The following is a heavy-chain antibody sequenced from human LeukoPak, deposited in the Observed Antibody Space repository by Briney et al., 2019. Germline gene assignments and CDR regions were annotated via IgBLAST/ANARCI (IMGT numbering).Heavy chain of an antibody. CDR1: GGSISSSSYY. J-gene: IGHJ4*02. CDR2: IYYSGST. CDR3: ARRGIQLHPDY. D-gene: IGHD5-18*01. Sequence: PSETLSLTCTVSGGSISSSSYYWGWIRQPPGKGLERIGSIYYSGSTYYNPSLKSRVTISVDTSKNQFSLKLSSVTAADTAVYYCARRGIQLHPDYWGQGTLVTVSS. V-gene: IGHV4-39*01.